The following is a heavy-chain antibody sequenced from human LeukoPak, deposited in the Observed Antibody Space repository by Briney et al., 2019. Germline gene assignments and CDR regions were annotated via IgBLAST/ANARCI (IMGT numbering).Heavy chain of an antibody. Sequence: VKVSCKASGGTFSSYAISWVRQAPGQGLEWMGGIIPIFGTANYAQKFQGRVTITTDESTSTAYMELSSLRSEDTAVYYCATETYYYDSSGYTYYFDYWGQGALVTVSS. CDR3: ATETYYYDSSGYTYYFDY. J-gene: IGHJ4*02. CDR1: GGTFSSYA. D-gene: IGHD3-22*01. V-gene: IGHV1-69*05. CDR2: IIPIFGTA.